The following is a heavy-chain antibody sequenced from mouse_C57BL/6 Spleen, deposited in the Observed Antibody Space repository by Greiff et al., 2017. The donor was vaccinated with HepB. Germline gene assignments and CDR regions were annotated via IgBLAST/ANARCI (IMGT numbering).Heavy chain of an antibody. D-gene: IGHD1-1*01. CDR1: GYTFTDYN. CDR2: INPNNGGT. V-gene: IGHV1-18*01. J-gene: IGHJ1*03. CDR3: TRGHYGSSSGWYFDV. Sequence: EVQLQQSGPELVKPGASVKIPCKASGYTFTDYNMDWVKQSHGKSLEWIGDINPNNGGTIYNQKFKGKATLTVDKSSSTAYMELRSLTSEDTAVYYCTRGHYGSSSGWYFDVWGTGTTVTVSS.